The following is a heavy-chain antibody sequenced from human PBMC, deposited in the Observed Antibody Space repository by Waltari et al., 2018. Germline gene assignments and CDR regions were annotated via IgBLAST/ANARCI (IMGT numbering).Heavy chain of an antibody. V-gene: IGHV4-30-4*01. J-gene: IGHJ6*02. CDR3: ARDTYSGYDFGV. CDR2: IHSTGSI. Sequence: QVQLQESGPGLVKPSQTLSLTCTVSGGSFTSGDYYWSWIRRPPGGGLEWIGYIHSTGSIYYHPSLKSRVSMSIGTSTNQLSLSLYSVTAADTAVYYCARDTYSGYDFGVWGQGTTVTVSS. D-gene: IGHD5-12*01. CDR1: GGSFTSGDYY.